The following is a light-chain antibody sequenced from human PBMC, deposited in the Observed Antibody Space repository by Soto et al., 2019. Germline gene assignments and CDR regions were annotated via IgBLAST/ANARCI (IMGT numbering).Light chain of an antibody. CDR1: QSISSW. CDR3: QQYNTYPWT. Sequence: DIQMTQSPSTLSASVGDRVTITCRASQSISSWLAWYQQKPGKAPKLLMQKASSLQSGVPSRFSGSGSGTEFTLTISSLQPDDFATYYCQQYNTYPWTFGQGTKVEIK. J-gene: IGKJ1*01. V-gene: IGKV1-5*03. CDR2: KAS.